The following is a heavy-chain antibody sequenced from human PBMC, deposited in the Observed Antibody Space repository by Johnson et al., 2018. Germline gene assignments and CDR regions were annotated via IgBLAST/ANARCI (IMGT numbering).Heavy chain of an antibody. V-gene: IGHV3-20*01. D-gene: IGHD1-26*01. CDR1: GFIVDNAW. Sequence: EVQLVESGGGLVQPGGSLRLSCAASGFIVDNAWMNWVRQAPGKGLEWVSGINWNGGSTGYADSVKGRFTISRDNAKNSLYLQMNSLRAEDTALYPCARGGGSYSAFDIWGQGTMVSVSS. J-gene: IGHJ3*02. CDR3: ARGGGSYSAFDI. CDR2: INWNGGST.